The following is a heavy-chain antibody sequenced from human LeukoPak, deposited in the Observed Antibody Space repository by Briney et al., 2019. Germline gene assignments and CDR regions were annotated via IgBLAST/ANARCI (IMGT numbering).Heavy chain of an antibody. J-gene: IGHJ1*01. CDR1: GFSFDDYA. D-gene: IGHD3-16*01. CDR3: ARESVYGFFQH. CDR2: ISWNGGSI. V-gene: IGHV3-9*01. Sequence: GGSLRLSCAASGFSFDDYAMAWVRQAPGKGLEWVSRISWNGGSIGYADSVKGRFTISRDNAKNSLYLEMNSLRAEDTALYYCARESVYGFFQHWGQGTLVTVAS.